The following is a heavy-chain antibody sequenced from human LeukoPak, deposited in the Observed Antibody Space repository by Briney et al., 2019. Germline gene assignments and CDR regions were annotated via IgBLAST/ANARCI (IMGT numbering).Heavy chain of an antibody. CDR3: ARDPSTYFDY. J-gene: IGHJ4*02. CDR1: GYSISSGYY. Sequence: SETLSLTCTVSGYSISSGYYWGWIRQPPGKGLEWIGYIYYSGSTNYNPSLKSRVTISVDTSKNQFSLKLSSVTAADTAVYYCARDPSTYFDYWGQGTLVTVSS. CDR2: IYYSGST. V-gene: IGHV4-38-2*02. D-gene: IGHD2/OR15-2a*01.